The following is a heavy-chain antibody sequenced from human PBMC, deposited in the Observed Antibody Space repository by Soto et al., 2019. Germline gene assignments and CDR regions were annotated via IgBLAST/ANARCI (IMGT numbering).Heavy chain of an antibody. V-gene: IGHV3-15*07. CDR1: GFTFSNAW. D-gene: IGHD1-1*01. Sequence: GGSLRLSCAASGFTFSNAWMNWVRQAPGKGLEWVGRIKSKTDGGTTDYAAPVKGRFTISRDDSKNTLYLQMNSLKTEDTAVYYCTTVKNWNDRFFVSKTYDAFDIWGQGTMVTVSS. J-gene: IGHJ3*02. CDR2: IKSKTDGGTT. CDR3: TTVKNWNDRFFVSKTYDAFDI.